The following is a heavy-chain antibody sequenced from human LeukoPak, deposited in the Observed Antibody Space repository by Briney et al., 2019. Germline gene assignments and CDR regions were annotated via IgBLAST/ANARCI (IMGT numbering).Heavy chain of an antibody. V-gene: IGHV4-4*02. CDR1: GGSISATNW. CDR3: SRENGAFCPFGY. D-gene: IGHD2-8*01. Sequence: SGTLSLTCEVSGGSISATNWWSWVRQPPGQGLEWIGEVSLAGQTNYNPSLNGRVTMSLDESSNQLSLKLTSVTAADTAIYYCSRENGAFCPFGYWGQGTLVIVPS. J-gene: IGHJ4*02. CDR2: VSLAGQT.